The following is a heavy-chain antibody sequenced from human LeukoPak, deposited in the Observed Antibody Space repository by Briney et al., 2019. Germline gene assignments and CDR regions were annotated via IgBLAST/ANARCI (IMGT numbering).Heavy chain of an antibody. CDR1: GYSISSDNY. J-gene: IGHJ4*02. CDR3: ARAPRDSSSSNYMRRFDY. Sequence: PSETLSLTCAVSGYSISSDNYWVWIRQPPGQGLEWTGGIYHSGSTYYNPSLKSRVTMPVDTSKNQVSLKLSSVTAADTAVYYCARAPRDSSSSNYMRRFDYWGQGTLVTVSS. D-gene: IGHD3-22*01. V-gene: IGHV4-38-2*01. CDR2: IYHSGST.